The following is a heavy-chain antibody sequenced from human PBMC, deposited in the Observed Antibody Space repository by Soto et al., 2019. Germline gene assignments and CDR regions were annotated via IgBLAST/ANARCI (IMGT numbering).Heavy chain of an antibody. CDR3: ARLQGTDYVFAYYYYMDV. V-gene: IGHV4-59*11. D-gene: IGHD3-16*01. CDR1: GGSISSHY. J-gene: IGHJ6*03. CDR2: IYYSGST. Sequence: SETLSLTCTVSGGSISSHYWSWIRQPPGKGLEWIGYIYYSGSTNYNPSLKSRVTISVDTSKNQFSLKLSSVTAADTAVYYCARLQGTDYVFAYYYYMDVWGKGTTVTVSS.